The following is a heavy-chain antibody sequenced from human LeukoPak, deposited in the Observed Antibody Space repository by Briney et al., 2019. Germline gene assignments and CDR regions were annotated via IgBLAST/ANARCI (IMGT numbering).Heavy chain of an antibody. D-gene: IGHD1-26*01. Sequence: SETLSLTCAVSGDSITSTHWWSWVRQPPGKGLGWIGRIYKSGTTNYTPSLKSRVTMSVDKSKNQFSLRVTSVTAADTAVYYCAREYDGRGYFDYWGQGTLVTVSS. V-gene: IGHV4-4*02. CDR2: IYKSGTT. CDR1: GDSITSTHW. J-gene: IGHJ4*02. CDR3: AREYDGRGYFDY.